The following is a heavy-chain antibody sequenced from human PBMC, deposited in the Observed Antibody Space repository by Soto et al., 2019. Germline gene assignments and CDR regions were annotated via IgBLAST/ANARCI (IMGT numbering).Heavy chain of an antibody. J-gene: IGHJ6*02. Sequence: ASVKVSCKASGYTFTSYDINWVRQATGQGLEWMGWMNPNSGNTGYAQKFQGRVTITADESTSTAYMELSSLRSEDTAVYYCARDTQRGYSLETYGMDVWGQGTTVTVSS. CDR1: GYTFTSYD. CDR2: MNPNSGNT. D-gene: IGHD5-18*01. V-gene: IGHV1-8*01. CDR3: ARDTQRGYSLETYGMDV.